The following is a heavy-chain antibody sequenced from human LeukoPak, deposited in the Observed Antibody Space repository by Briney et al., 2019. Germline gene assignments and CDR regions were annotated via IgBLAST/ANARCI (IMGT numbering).Heavy chain of an antibody. J-gene: IGHJ4*02. CDR2: MNPDTGGR. CDR1: GYSFVGYY. CDR3: ARDRVEMSTSLSFFDN. Sequence: GASVKVSCKASGYSFVGYYIHWIRQAPGQGLAWLGWMNPDTGGRKLAQKFQGRVTLTRDTSINTAYMELNSLQSDDTAVYFCARDRVEMSTSLSFFDNWGQGSLITVSS. V-gene: IGHV1-2*02. D-gene: IGHD5-24*01.